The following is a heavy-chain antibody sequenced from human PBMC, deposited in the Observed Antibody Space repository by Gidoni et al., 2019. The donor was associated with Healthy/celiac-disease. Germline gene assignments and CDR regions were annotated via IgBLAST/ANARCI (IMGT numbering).Heavy chain of an antibody. Sequence: QVQLQQWGAGLLKPSETLSLTCAVYGGSFSGYSWSWIRQPPGKGLEWIGEINHSGSTNYNPSLKSRVTISVDTSKNQFSLKLSSVTAADTAVYYCAREVAGGSYIGPYYYYGMDVWGQGTTVTVSS. CDR1: GGSFSGYS. CDR3: AREVAGGSYIGPYYYYGMDV. V-gene: IGHV4-34*01. J-gene: IGHJ6*02. CDR2: INHSGST. D-gene: IGHD1-26*01.